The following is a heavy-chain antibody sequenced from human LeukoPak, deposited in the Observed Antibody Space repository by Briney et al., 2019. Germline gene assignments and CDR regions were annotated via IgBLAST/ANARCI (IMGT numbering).Heavy chain of an antibody. CDR3: SRQWLVLEFDP. Sequence: GGSLRLSCAASGFTFSSYAMHWVRQAPGKGLEWVAVISYDGSNKYYADSVKGRFTISRDNSKNTLYLQMNSLRAEDTAVYYCSRQWLVLEFDPWGQGTLVTVSS. V-gene: IGHV3-30*04. J-gene: IGHJ5*02. CDR1: GFTFSSYA. D-gene: IGHD6-19*01. CDR2: ISYDGSNK.